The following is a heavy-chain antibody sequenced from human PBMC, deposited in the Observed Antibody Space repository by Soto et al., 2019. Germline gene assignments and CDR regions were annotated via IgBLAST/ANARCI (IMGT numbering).Heavy chain of an antibody. V-gene: IGHV3-23*01. CDR2: ISGSGGST. J-gene: IGHJ4*02. CDR1: GFTFSSYA. D-gene: IGHD3-22*01. Sequence: GGSLRLSCAASGFTFSSYAMSWVRQAPGKGLEWVSAISGSGGSTYYADAVKGRFTISRDNSKNTLYLQMNSLRAEDTAVYYCASLRGYYDISGYLSWGQGTLVTVSS. CDR3: ASLRGYYDISGYLS.